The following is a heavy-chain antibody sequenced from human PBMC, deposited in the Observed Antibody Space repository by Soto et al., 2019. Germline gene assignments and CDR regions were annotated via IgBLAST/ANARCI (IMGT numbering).Heavy chain of an antibody. J-gene: IGHJ4*02. D-gene: IGHD3-22*01. CDR1: GFSISNFW. Sequence: GGSLRLSCAASGFSISNFWMSWVRQAPGKGLGWVANIKQDGSEKYYVDSVKGRFTISRDNAKNSLYLQMNSLRAEDTAMYYCTSSFYYDTSGYDWGQGTLVTVSS. CDR3: TSSFYYDTSGYD. V-gene: IGHV3-7*01. CDR2: IKQDGSEK.